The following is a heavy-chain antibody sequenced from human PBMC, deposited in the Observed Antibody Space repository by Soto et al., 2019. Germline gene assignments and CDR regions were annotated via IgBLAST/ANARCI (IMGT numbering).Heavy chain of an antibody. CDR2: ISSSSSTI. J-gene: IGHJ5*02. CDR1: GFTFSSYS. CDR3: AREADFLNWFDP. D-gene: IGHD3-3*01. V-gene: IGHV3-48*01. Sequence: EVQLVESGGGLVQPGGSLRLSCAASGFTFSSYSMNWVRQAPGKGLEWVLYISSSSSTIYYADSVKGRFTISRDNAKNSLYLQMNSLRAEDTAVYYCAREADFLNWFDPWGQGTLVTVSS.